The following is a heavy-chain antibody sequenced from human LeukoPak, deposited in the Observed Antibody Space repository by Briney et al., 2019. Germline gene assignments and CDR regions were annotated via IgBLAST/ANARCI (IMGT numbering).Heavy chain of an antibody. J-gene: IGHJ4*02. CDR2: ISISGGST. Sequence: GGSLRLSCAASGFTFSSYAMSWVRQAPGEGLGWVSAISISGGSTDYADSVKGRFTISRDSSKNTLYLQMNSLRAEDTAVYYCAKENSDDCFDYWGQGTLVTVSS. CDR1: GFTFSSYA. D-gene: IGHD2-21*01. CDR3: AKENSDDCFDY. V-gene: IGHV3-23*01.